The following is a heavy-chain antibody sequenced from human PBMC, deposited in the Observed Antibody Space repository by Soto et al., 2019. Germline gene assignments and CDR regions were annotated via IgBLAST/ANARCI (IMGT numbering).Heavy chain of an antibody. V-gene: IGHV1-69*01. Sequence: QVQLVQSGAEVKKPGSSVKVSCKAPEGTFSSYAISWVRQAPGQGLEWMGGIIPIFGTANYAQKFQGRVTIPADESTSTGYMELSSLRSEDTAVYYCARSQGGSTSLDIYYYYYYGMDVWGHGTTVTVFS. CDR3: ARSQGGSTSLDIYYYYYYGMDV. CDR1: EGTFSSYA. D-gene: IGHD2-2*01. J-gene: IGHJ6*02. CDR2: IIPIFGTA.